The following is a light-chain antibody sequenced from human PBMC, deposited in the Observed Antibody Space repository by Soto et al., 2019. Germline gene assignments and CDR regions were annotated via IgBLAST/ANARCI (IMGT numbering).Light chain of an antibody. J-gene: IGLJ2*01. CDR3: SSYGGNNNLV. CDR2: EVS. CDR1: SSDVGGYNY. Sequence: QSVLTQPPSASGSPGQSVTISCTGTSSDVGGYNYVSWYQQHPGKAPKVMIYEVSKRPSGVPDRFSGSKSGNTASLTVSGLQAEDEADYYCSSYGGNNNLVFGGGTKLTVL. V-gene: IGLV2-8*01.